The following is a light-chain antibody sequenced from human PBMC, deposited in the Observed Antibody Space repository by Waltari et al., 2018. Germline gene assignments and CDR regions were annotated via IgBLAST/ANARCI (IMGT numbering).Light chain of an antibody. CDR1: SSEVGGYDY. Sequence: QSALTQPASVSGSPGQSITISCTGTSSEVGGYDYVSWYQQRPGKAPKVMIYDVSNRPSGVSNRFSGAKSGNTASLAISGLQAEDEADYYCSSYTSTTTVIFGGGTKLTVL. CDR2: DVS. V-gene: IGLV2-14*03. CDR3: SSYTSTTTVI. J-gene: IGLJ2*01.